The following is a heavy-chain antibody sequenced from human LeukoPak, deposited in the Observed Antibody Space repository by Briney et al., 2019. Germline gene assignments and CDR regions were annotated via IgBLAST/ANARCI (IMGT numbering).Heavy chain of an antibody. V-gene: IGHV3-7*03. Sequence: GGSLRLSCAASGFTFSTHWMSWVRQIPGKGLEWVANIKQDGSEKHYVDSVRGRFTISRDNAESSLYLQMNSLRAEDTAVYYCASDLGSGSFFAYWGQGTLVTVSS. CDR3: ASDLGSGSFFAY. J-gene: IGHJ4*02. CDR2: IKQDGSEK. D-gene: IGHD3-10*01. CDR1: GFTFSTHW.